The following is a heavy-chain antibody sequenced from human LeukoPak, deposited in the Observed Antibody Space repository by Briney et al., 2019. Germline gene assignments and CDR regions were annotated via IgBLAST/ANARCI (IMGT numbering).Heavy chain of an antibody. J-gene: IGHJ4*02. D-gene: IGHD5-24*01. CDR1: GYIFSNYW. V-gene: IGHV5-51*01. CDR2: IYPGDSET. CDR3: ARRGDGYSLDS. Sequence: GDSLKISCKVSGYIFSNYWIVWVRQMPGKGLEWTGIIYPGDSETRYSPSFQGQVTTSVDKSISTAYLQWSSLKASDTAMYYCARRGDGYSLDSWGRGTLVTVSS.